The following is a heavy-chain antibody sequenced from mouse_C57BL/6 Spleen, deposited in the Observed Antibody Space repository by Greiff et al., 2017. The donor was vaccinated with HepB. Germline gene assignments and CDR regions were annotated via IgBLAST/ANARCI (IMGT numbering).Heavy chain of an antibody. V-gene: IGHV1-54*01. CDR2: INPGSGGT. Sequence: VQLRQSGAELVRPGTSVKVSCKASGYAFTNYLIEWVKQRPGQGLEWIGVINPGSGGTNYNEKFKGKATLTADKSSSTAYMQLSSLTSEDSAVYFCARLTGTGVYFDYWGQGTTLTVSS. D-gene: IGHD4-1*01. CDR1: GYAFTNYL. J-gene: IGHJ2*01. CDR3: ARLTGTGVYFDY.